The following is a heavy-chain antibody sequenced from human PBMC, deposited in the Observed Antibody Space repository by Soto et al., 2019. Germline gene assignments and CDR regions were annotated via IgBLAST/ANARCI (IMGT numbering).Heavy chain of an antibody. V-gene: IGHV1-8*01. CDR1: GYTFTSYD. CDR3: ARDGTTMVRGVTTFDY. J-gene: IGHJ4*02. Sequence: QVQLVQSGAEVKKPGASVKVSCKASGYTFTSYDFNWVRQATGQGLEWMGWMNPNSGNTGYAQKFQGRVTMTRNTSISTAYMELSSLRSEDTAVYYCARDGTTMVRGVTTFDYWGQGTLVTVSS. D-gene: IGHD3-10*01. CDR2: MNPNSGNT.